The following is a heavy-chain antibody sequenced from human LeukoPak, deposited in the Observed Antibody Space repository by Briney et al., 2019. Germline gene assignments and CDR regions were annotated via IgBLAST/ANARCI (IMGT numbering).Heavy chain of an antibody. J-gene: IGHJ4*02. D-gene: IGHD3-22*01. Sequence: QAGGSLRLSCAASGFTFSSYGMHWVRQAPGKGLEWVAVISYDGSNKYYADSVKGRFTISRDNSKNTLYLQMNSLRAEDTAVYYCAKGSDENYYDSSGYLDYWGQGTLVTVSS. V-gene: IGHV3-30*18. CDR3: AKGSDENYYDSSGYLDY. CDR1: GFTFSSYG. CDR2: ISYDGSNK.